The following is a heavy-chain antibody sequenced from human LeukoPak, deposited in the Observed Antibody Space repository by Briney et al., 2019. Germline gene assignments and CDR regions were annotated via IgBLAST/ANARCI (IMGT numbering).Heavy chain of an antibody. CDR3: ARGRGYWDYGSGTYKQSSFDY. CDR1: CGSFSGYY. CDR2: INHSGNT. Sequence: PSETLSLTCAVDCGSFSGYYWSWIRQSPEEGLEWIGEINHSGNTSYNPSLKSRVTISLDTSKNQISLKLSSVTAADTAVYYWARGRGYWDYGSGTYKQSSFDYWGQGILVTVSS. J-gene: IGHJ4*02. V-gene: IGHV4-34*01. D-gene: IGHD3-10*01.